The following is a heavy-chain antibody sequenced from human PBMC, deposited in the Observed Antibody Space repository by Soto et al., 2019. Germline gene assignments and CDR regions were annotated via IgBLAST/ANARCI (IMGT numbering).Heavy chain of an antibody. CDR1: GGSISSSSYY. CDR2: IYYSGST. CDR3: ASSLQRAGY. V-gene: IGHV4-39*01. J-gene: IGHJ4*02. Sequence: QLQLQESGPGLVKPSETLSLTCTVSGGSISSSSYYWGWIRQPPGKGLEWIGSIYYSGSTYYNPSLKRRVTISVGKAKNQFSLKLSSVTAADTAVYYCASSLQRAGYWGQGTLVTVSS.